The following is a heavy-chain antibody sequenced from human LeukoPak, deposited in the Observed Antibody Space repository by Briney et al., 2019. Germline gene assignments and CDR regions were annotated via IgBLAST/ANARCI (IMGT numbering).Heavy chain of an antibody. J-gene: IGHJ4*02. CDR2: ISSSDSTI. V-gene: IGHV3-48*03. CDR3: ARTIEMATISYFDY. Sequence: GGSLRLSCAASGFTFSSYEMNWVRQAPGKGLEWVSYISSSDSTIYYADSVKGRFTISRDNAKNSLYLQMNSLRAGDTAVYYCARTIEMATISYFDYWGQGTLVTVSS. CDR1: GFTFSSYE. D-gene: IGHD5-24*01.